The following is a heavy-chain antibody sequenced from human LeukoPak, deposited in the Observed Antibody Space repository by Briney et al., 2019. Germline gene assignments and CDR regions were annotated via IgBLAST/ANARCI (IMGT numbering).Heavy chain of an antibody. D-gene: IGHD3-22*01. CDR3: ARDLDGGGYLTRFDY. CDR2: FNPRGGST. CDR1: GYIFSRYN. Sequence: ASVTVSCKPSGYIFSRYNIHWVRNAPGQGLEWMGTFNPRGGSTSYAQNCQGRVTLTGDTSTSTVYMEVSSLRSEDTAVYYCARDLDGGGYLTRFDYWGQGTLVTVSS. J-gene: IGHJ4*02. V-gene: IGHV1-46*01.